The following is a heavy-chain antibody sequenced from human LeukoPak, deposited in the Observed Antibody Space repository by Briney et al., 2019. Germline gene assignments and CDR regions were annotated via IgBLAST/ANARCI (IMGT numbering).Heavy chain of an antibody. J-gene: IGHJ4*02. Sequence: GGSLRLSCAASGFTFSTYAMTWVRQAPGKGLGWVSSISDSGGRTYYADSVKDRFIISRDNSKNALYLQMNSLRAEDTAVYYCAKDEVDYWGQGTLVTVSS. V-gene: IGHV3-23*01. CDR3: AKDEVDY. CDR1: GFTFSTYA. CDR2: ISDSGGRT.